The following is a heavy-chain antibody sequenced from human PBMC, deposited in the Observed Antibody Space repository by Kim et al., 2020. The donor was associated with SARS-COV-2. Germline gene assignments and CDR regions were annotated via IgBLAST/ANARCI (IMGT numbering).Heavy chain of an antibody. Sequence: GRSLRLSCAASGFTFDGYAIHWVRQVPEKGLEWVALISRDGGEIKYADSVKGRFTISRDNSKKSVYLQMNSLRSEDTALYYCVRGQQWLIKNWGQGTQVTVSS. V-gene: IGHV3-43*02. J-gene: IGHJ4*02. CDR2: ISRDGGEI. D-gene: IGHD6-19*01. CDR3: VRGQQWLIKN. CDR1: GFTFDGYA.